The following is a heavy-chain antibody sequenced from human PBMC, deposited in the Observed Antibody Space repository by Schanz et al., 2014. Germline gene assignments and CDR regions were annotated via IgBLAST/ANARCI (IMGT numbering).Heavy chain of an antibody. V-gene: IGHV3-30*02. D-gene: IGHD3-16*01. Sequence: QVQLVESGGGVVQPGRSLRLSCAASGFTFSNHGMHWVRQSPGKGLEWVTFIRYDGSKKYYVDSVKGRFTISRDNSKNTLYLQMNSLRVEDTAVYYCAKGGSSLDDWGQGTLVTVSS. CDR1: GFTFSNHG. CDR2: IRYDGSKK. J-gene: IGHJ4*02. CDR3: AKGGSSLDD.